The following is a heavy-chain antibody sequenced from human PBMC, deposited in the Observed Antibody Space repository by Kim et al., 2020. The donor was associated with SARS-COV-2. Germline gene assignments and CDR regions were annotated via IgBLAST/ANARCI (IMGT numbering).Heavy chain of an antibody. CDR2: ISTSGST. Sequence: SETLSLTCTVSGGSISSGSYYWSWIRQPAGKGLEWIGRISTSGSTNYNPSLKSRVTISVDTSKNQFSLKLSSVTAADTAVYYCARATVITVLYYYYYGMDVWGQGTTVTVSS. CDR3: ARATVITVLYYYYYGMDV. J-gene: IGHJ6*02. V-gene: IGHV4-61*02. CDR1: GGSISSGSYY. D-gene: IGHD4-17*01.